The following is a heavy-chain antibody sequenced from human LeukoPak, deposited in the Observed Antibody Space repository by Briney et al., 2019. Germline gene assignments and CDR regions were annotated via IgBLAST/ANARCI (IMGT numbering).Heavy chain of an antibody. CDR3: AKRRHDYGDYYYMDV. D-gene: IGHD4-17*01. CDR1: GFTFSSYG. V-gene: IGHV3-23*01. J-gene: IGHJ6*03. CDR2: ITGTGGNT. Sequence: PGGTLRLSCAASGFTFSSYGMSWVRQAPGKGLEWVSGITGTGGNTYYADSVKGRFTISRVNSKNTLYLQMNSLRADDTAVYYCAKRRHDYGDYYYMDVWGKGTTVTVSS.